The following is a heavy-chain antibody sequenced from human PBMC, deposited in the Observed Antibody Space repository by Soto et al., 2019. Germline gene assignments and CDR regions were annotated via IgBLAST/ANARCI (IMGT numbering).Heavy chain of an antibody. CDR1: GFTFSSYG. V-gene: IGHV3-30*18. Sequence: QVQLVESGGGVVQPGRSLRLSCAASGFTFSSYGMHWVRQAPGKGLEWVAVISYDGSNKYYADSVKGRFTISRDNSKNTLYLQMNSLRAEDTAVYYCQKTELWLQYYYYYGMDVWGQGTTVTVSS. CDR2: ISYDGSNK. J-gene: IGHJ6*02. D-gene: IGHD5-18*01. CDR3: QKTELWLQYYYYYGMDV.